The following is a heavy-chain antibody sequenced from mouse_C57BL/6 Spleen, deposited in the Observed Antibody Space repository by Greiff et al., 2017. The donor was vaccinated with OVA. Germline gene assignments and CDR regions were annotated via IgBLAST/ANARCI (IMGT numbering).Heavy chain of an antibody. D-gene: IGHD1-1*01. V-gene: IGHV3-8*01. J-gene: IGHJ1*03. CDR1: GYSITSDY. Sequence: EVKLMESGPGLVKPSQTLSLTCSVTGYSITSDYWNWIRKFPGNKLEYMGYISYSGSTYYNPSPKSRIFITRDTSTNQYYLQLNSMATEDTATYCCTKSIATDWYFDVWGTGTTVTVSS. CDR3: TKSIATDWYFDV. CDR2: ISYSGST.